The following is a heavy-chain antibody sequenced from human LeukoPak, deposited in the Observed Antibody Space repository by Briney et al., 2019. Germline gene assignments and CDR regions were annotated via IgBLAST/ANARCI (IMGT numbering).Heavy chain of an antibody. CDR2: INHSGST. V-gene: IGHV4-30-4*01. J-gene: IGHJ4*02. CDR1: GGSISSGDCY. D-gene: IGHD3-22*01. Sequence: SQTLSLTCTVSGGSISSGDCYWSWIRQPPGKGLEWIGEINHSGSTNYNPSLKSRVTISVDTSKNQFSLKLSSVTAADTAVYYCARGRDDSSGYYNPLDYWGQGTLVTVSS. CDR3: ARGRDDSSGYYNPLDY.